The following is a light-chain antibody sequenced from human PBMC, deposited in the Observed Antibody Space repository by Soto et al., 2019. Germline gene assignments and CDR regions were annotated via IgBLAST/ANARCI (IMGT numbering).Light chain of an antibody. CDR3: AAWDDGLDGPL. CDR1: SSNIGINT. CDR2: SNN. V-gene: IGLV1-44*01. Sequence: QSVLTQPPSASGTPGQRVTISCSGSSSNIGINTVNWYQQLPGTAPKLLIYSNNQRPSGVPDRFSGSRSGTSASLAISGLQSEDEADYYCAAWDDGLDGPLFGGGTKLTVL. J-gene: IGLJ2*01.